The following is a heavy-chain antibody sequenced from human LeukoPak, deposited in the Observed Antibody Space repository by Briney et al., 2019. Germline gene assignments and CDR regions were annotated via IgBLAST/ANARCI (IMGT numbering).Heavy chain of an antibody. V-gene: IGHV4-39*01. Sequence: SETLSLTCTASGGSIDTRSYYWGWIRQPPGKGLEWIGNIYFNGSTHYNSSLKSRLTISVDTSKNQFSLKLSSMTAADTAVYYCARRSQFRGIFEYWGQGALVTVSS. J-gene: IGHJ4*02. CDR1: GGSIDTRSYY. CDR2: IYFNGST. CDR3: ARRSQFRGIFEY. D-gene: IGHD2-21*01.